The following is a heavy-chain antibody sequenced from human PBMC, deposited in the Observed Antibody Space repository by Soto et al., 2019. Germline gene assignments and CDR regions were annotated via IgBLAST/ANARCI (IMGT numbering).Heavy chain of an antibody. D-gene: IGHD3-16*01. CDR2: IHPRDSDT. Sequence: DSQTNSSQGSGYTFAYWVAWGCQVPGKGLEWMGIIHPRDSDTRYSPSFQGQVTISVDKSISTAYLQWSSLRASDTAMYYCARQDGAAEFFFDSWGQGTPVNASS. J-gene: IGHJ4*02. CDR1: GYTFAYW. V-gene: IGHV5-51*01. CDR3: ARQDGAAEFFFDS.